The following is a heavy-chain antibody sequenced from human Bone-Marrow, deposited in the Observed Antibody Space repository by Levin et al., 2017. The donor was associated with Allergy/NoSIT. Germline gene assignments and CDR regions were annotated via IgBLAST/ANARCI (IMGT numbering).Heavy chain of an antibody. Sequence: ETLSLTCAASGFTFTNAWMNWVRQAPGKGLEWVGLIKTNADGGTIDYAAPVKDRFTISRDDSHSTLYLHMNSLKSEDTAVYYCTSGDFDVWSGYYSFEYWGQGALVTVSS. CDR2: IKTNADGGTI. CDR1: GFTFTNAW. CDR3: TSGDFDVWSGYYSFEY. J-gene: IGHJ4*02. D-gene: IGHD3-3*01. V-gene: IGHV3-15*01.